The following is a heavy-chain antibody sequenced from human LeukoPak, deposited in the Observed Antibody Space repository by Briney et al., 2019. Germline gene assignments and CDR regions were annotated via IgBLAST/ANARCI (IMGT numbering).Heavy chain of an antibody. CDR1: GGTFSSYA. V-gene: IGHV1-69*13. CDR3: ASGYYYDSSGYYYFDY. D-gene: IGHD3-22*01. CDR2: IIPIFGTA. J-gene: IGHJ4*02. Sequence: ASVKVSCKASGGTFSSYAISWVRQAPGQGLEWMGGIIPIFGTANYAQKFQGRVTITADESTSTAYMELSSLRSEDTAVYYCASGYYYDSSGYYYFDYWGQGTLSPSPQ.